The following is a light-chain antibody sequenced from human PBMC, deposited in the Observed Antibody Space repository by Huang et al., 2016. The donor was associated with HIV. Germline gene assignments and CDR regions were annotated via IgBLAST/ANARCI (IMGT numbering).Light chain of an antibody. CDR3: QQSYSMPIT. CDR1: QPINTY. V-gene: IGKV1-39*01. Sequence: DIQVTQSPSPLSASVGDRVTITCRASQPINTYVNGYQQKPGKAPKLLIYDSSTLQSGVPSRSSGSGSGTDFTLTISSLQPEDFATYYCQQSYSMPITFGLGTRLEI. CDR2: DSS. J-gene: IGKJ5*01.